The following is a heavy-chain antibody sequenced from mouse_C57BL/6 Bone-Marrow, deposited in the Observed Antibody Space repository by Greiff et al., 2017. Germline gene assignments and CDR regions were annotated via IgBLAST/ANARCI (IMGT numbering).Heavy chain of an antibody. V-gene: IGHV1-9*01. CDR1: GYTFTGYW. CDR3: ARPHYYGSSYPYYFDY. J-gene: IGHJ2*01. Sequence: QVQLQRSGAELMKPGASVKLSCKATGYTFTGYWIEWVKQRPGHGLEWIGEILPGSGSTNYNEKFKGKATFTADTSSNTAYMQLSSLTTEDSAIYYCARPHYYGSSYPYYFDYWGQVTTLTVSS. D-gene: IGHD1-1*01. CDR2: ILPGSGST.